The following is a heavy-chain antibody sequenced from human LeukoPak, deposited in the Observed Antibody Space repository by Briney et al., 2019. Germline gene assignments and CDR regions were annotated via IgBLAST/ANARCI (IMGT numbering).Heavy chain of an antibody. V-gene: IGHV4-61*02. CDR1: GGSISSGSYY. CDR2: SYIRGST. CDR3: AIIGYGSGSPTNL. J-gene: IGHJ5*02. Sequence: KPSQTLSLICTVSGGSISSGSYYWSWIRQPDGKGLEWIGRSYIRGSTDYNPSLKSRVTISVDTSKNQFSLKLNSVTAADTAVYYCAIIGYGSGSPTNLWGQGTLVTVSS. D-gene: IGHD3-10*01.